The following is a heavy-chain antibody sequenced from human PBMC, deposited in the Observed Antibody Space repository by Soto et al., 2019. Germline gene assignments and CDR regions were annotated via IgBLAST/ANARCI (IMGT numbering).Heavy chain of an antibody. J-gene: IGHJ4*02. V-gene: IGHV2-5*08. CDR1: GDSINSDYYY. D-gene: IGHD6-13*01. CDR2: GE. Sequence: TLSLTCTVSGDSINSDYYYWSWIRQPPGKAPEWLALGEQYSPSLQSRLTITKDTSENQVVLTMTNMDPVDTATYYCTLRQDTSRGPIYWGQGILVTV. CDR3: TLRQDTSRGPIY.